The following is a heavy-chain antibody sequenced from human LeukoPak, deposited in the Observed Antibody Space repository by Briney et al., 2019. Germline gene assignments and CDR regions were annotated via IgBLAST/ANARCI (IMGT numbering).Heavy chain of an antibody. J-gene: IGHJ4*02. V-gene: IGHV4-61*02. CDR1: GGSISSGSYY. CDR3: ARVFHPTSSQFYFDY. CDR2: IYTSGST. Sequence: PSQTLSLTCTVSGGSISSGSYYWSWIRQPAGKGLEWIGRIYTSGSTNYNPSLKSRVTISVDTSKNQFSLKLSSVTAADTAVYYCARVFHPTSSQFYFDYWGQGTLVTVSP. D-gene: IGHD2-2*01.